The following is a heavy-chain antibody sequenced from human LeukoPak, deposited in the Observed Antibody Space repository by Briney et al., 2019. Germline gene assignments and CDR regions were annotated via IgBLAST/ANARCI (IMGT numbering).Heavy chain of an antibody. D-gene: IGHD3-10*01. CDR1: GGSFSGYY. CDR2: INHSGST. V-gene: IGHV4-34*01. J-gene: IGHJ5*02. CDR3: ARGITMVRGVSWFDP. Sequence: PSETLSLTCAVYGGSFSGYYWSWIRQPPGKGLEWIGEINHSGSTNYNPSLKSRVTMSVDTSKNQFSLKLSSVTAADTAVYYCARGITMVRGVSWFDPWGQGTLVTVSS.